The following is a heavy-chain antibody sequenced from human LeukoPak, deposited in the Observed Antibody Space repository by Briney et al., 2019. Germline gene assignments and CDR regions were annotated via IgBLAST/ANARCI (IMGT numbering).Heavy chain of an antibody. CDR2: IHSDGSS. D-gene: IGHD4-17*01. V-gene: IGHV3-53*01. CDR1: EFPVSSNY. CDR3: ARASDYGDPFDY. Sequence: GGSLRLSCAASEFPVSSNYMSWVRQAPGKGLEWVSVIHSDGSSYYADSVKGRFTISRDISKNTVYLQVNSLRAEDTAVYYCARASDYGDPFDYRGQGTLVTVSS. J-gene: IGHJ4*02.